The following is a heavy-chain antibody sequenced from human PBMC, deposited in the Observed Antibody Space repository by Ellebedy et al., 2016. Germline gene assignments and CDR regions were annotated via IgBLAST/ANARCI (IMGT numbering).Heavy chain of an antibody. V-gene: IGHV3-7*01. J-gene: IGHJ4*02. CDR1: GYTFSSYW. CDR2: IKPGGSEK. CDR3: ARGGIDFDY. Sequence: GESLKISXAGSGYTFSSYWMSWVRQAPGKGLEWVANIKPGGSEKYYLDSVEGRFTISRDDAKSAVYLQMTGLRADDTGFYYCARGGIDFDYWGQGALVTVSS. D-gene: IGHD2-21*01.